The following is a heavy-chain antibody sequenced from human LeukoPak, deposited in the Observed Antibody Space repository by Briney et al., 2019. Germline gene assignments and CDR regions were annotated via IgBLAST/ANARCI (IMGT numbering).Heavy chain of an antibody. V-gene: IGHV3-30*02. CDR1: GFTFSSYV. Sequence: GGSLRLSCAASGFTFSSYVMHWVRQAPGKGLEWVAFIRYDGSNKYYADSVKGRFTISRDNSKNTLYLQMNSLRAEDTAVYYCAKLKGDPFDYWGQGTLVTVSS. CDR3: AKLKGDPFDY. D-gene: IGHD3-16*01. CDR2: IRYDGSNK. J-gene: IGHJ4*02.